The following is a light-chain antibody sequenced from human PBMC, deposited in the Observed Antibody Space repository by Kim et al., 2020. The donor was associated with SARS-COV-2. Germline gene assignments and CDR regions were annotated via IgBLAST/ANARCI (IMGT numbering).Light chain of an antibody. J-gene: IGKJ4*01. CDR3: QQRSSWPLT. CDR2: DAS. Sequence: EIVLTQSPATLSLSPVARATLSCRASHSVSNYLAWYQQKPGQAPRLLVYDASNRATGIPTRFSGSGSGTDFSLTISSLEPEDFAVYYCQQRSSWPLTFGGGTKVDIK. CDR1: HSVSNY. V-gene: IGKV3-11*01.